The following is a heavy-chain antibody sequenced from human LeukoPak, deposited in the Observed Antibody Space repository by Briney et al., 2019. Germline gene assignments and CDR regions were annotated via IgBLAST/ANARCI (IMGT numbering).Heavy chain of an antibody. D-gene: IGHD5-24*01. CDR2: IYRGGDT. J-gene: IGHJ1*01. CDR3: AGRDGYNFFQH. CDR1: GFTVSSNY. Sequence: GGSLRLSCAASGFTVSSNYMSWVRQAPGKGLEWVSVIYRGGDTFYADSVKGRFTISRDNSGNTLYLQMNSLRAEDTAVYYCAGRDGYNFFQHWGQGTLVTVSS. V-gene: IGHV3-53*01.